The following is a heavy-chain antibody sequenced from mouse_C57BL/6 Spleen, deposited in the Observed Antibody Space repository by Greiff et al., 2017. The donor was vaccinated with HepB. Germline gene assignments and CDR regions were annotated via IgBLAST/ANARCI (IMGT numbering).Heavy chain of an antibody. V-gene: IGHV2-2*01. CDR3: ARIEEGWLPYYAMDY. CDR1: GFSLTSYG. Sequence: VKLVESGPGLVQPSQSLSITCTVSGFSLTSYGVHWVRQSPGKGLEWLGVIWSGGSTDYNAAFISRLSISKDNSKSQVFFKMNSLQADDTAIYYCARIEEGWLPYYAMDYWGQGTSVTVSS. D-gene: IGHD2-3*01. J-gene: IGHJ4*01. CDR2: IWSGGST.